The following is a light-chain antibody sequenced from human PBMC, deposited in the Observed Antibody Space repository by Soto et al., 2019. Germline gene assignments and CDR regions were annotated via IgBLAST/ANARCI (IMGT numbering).Light chain of an antibody. J-gene: IGLJ1*01. CDR3: SSYTSSSTRLYV. Sequence: QSALTQPASVSGSPGQSITISCTGTSSDVGGYNYVSWYQQHPGKAPKLMIYDVSNRPSGVSNRFSGSKSGNTASLTISGLQADDEADYYCSSYTSSSTRLYVFGTGTKVTVL. V-gene: IGLV2-14*01. CDR1: SSDVGGYNY. CDR2: DVS.